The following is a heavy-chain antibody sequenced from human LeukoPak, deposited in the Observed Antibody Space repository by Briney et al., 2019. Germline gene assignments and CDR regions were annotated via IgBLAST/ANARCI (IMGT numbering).Heavy chain of an antibody. Sequence: SETLSLTCAVSGGSISSGGYSWSWIRQPPGKGLEWIGYIYYSGSTYYNPSLKSRVTISVDTSKNQFSLKLSSVTAADTAVYYCARDRYRGGYDSEAFDIWGQGTMVTVSS. J-gene: IGHJ3*02. CDR1: GGSISSGGYS. V-gene: IGHV4-30-4*07. CDR2: IYYSGST. D-gene: IGHD5-12*01. CDR3: ARDRYRGGYDSEAFDI.